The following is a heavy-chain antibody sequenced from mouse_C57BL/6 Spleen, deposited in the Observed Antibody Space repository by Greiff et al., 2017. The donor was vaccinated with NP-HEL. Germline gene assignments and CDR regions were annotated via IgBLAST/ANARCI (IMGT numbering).Heavy chain of an antibody. CDR3: AKQLRLLRYFDV. J-gene: IGHJ1*03. CDR2: ISSGSSTI. V-gene: IGHV5-17*01. Sequence: EVQLVESGGGLVKPGGSLKLSCAASGFTFSDYGMHWVRQAPEKGLEWVAYISSGSSTIYYADTVKGRFTISRDNAKNTLFLQMTSLRSEDTAMYYCAKQLRLLRYFDVWGTGTTVTVSS. D-gene: IGHD3-2*02. CDR1: GFTFSDYG.